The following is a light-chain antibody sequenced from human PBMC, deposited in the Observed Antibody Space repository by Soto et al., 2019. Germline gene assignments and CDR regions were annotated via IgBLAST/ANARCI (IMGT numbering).Light chain of an antibody. CDR3: HQRNQ. CDR2: DST. J-gene: IGKJ5*01. Sequence: EIVVTQSPTTLSLSPGERSCLSCRASQFLASYLPWYQQIPGEPPRLLIYDSTNRAAGIPARFTGSRSGTDFTLPIPSVEPEDFAMYYCHQRNQFGHGTRLEIK. CDR1: QFLASY. V-gene: IGKV3-11*01.